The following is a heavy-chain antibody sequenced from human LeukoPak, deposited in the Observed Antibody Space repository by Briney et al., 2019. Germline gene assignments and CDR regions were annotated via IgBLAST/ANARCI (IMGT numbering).Heavy chain of an antibody. V-gene: IGHV3-53*01. CDR3: AKNAAAQQLVHYFDY. Sequence: GGSLRLSCAASGFTFSNYWMSWVRQAPGKGLEWVSLIYSGGDTYYADSVKGRFTISRDNSKNTLYLQMNSLRAEDTAVYYCAKNAAAQQLVHYFDYWGQGTLVTVSS. D-gene: IGHD6-13*01. CDR2: IYSGGDT. CDR1: GFTFSNYW. J-gene: IGHJ4*02.